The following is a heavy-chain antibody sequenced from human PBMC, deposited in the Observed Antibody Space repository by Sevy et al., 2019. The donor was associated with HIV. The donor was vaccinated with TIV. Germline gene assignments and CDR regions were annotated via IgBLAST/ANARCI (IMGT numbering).Heavy chain of an antibody. CDR1: GGTFSSYA. Sequence: ASVKVSCKASGGTFSSYAISWVRQAPGQGLEWMGRIIPIFGTANYAQKFQGRVTITADESTSPAYMERGSLRSEDTAVYYCARDHGGAAAGYFDYWGQGTLVTVSS. CDR3: ARDHGGAAAGYFDY. J-gene: IGHJ4*02. V-gene: IGHV1-69*13. CDR2: IIPIFGTA. D-gene: IGHD6-13*01.